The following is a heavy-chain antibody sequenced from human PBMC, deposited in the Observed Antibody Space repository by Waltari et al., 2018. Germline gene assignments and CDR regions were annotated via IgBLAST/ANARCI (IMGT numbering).Heavy chain of an antibody. Sequence: QVQLVESGGGVVQPGRSLRLSCAASGFPFSIFGRHWVRQAPGKGLEWVACTSYDGTKSAYADSVRCRFTISRDNSENTLYLQLNSLRAEDTAVYYCAKDLGIALANLDSWGQGTLVTVSS. CDR2: TSYDGTKS. CDR3: AKDLGIALANLDS. D-gene: IGHD6-13*01. CDR1: GFPFSIFG. V-gene: IGHV3-30*18. J-gene: IGHJ4*02.